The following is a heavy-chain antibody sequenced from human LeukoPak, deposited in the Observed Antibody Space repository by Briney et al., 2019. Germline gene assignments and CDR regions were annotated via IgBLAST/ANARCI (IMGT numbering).Heavy chain of an antibody. CDR3: AKVMATVTTPFDY. V-gene: IGHV3-30*02. D-gene: IGHD4-17*01. CDR1: GFTFSSYG. Sequence: PGGSLRLSCAASGFTFSSYGTHWVRQAPGKGLEWVAFIRYDGSNKYYADSVKGRFTISRDNSKNTLYLQMNSLRAEDTAVYYCAKVMATVTTPFDYWGQGTLVTVSS. J-gene: IGHJ4*02. CDR2: IRYDGSNK.